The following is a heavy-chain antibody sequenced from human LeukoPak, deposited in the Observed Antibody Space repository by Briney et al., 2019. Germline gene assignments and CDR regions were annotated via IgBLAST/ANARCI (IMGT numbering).Heavy chain of an antibody. J-gene: IGHJ4*02. D-gene: IGHD2-2*01. Sequence: GGSLRLSCAASGFTFSSYSMNWVRQAPGKGLEWVSSISSSSSYIYYADSVKGRFTISRDNAKNSLYLQMNSLRAEDTAVYYCAILGVPAASSDYWGQGTLVTVSS. V-gene: IGHV3-21*01. CDR3: AILGVPAASSDY. CDR1: GFTFSSYS. CDR2: ISSSSSYI.